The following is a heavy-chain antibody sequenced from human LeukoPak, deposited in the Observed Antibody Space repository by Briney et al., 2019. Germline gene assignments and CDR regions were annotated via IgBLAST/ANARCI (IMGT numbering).Heavy chain of an antibody. CDR2: IYYSGST. J-gene: IGHJ4*02. Sequence: PSGTLSLTCTVSGGSISSGGYYWSWIRQHPGKGLEWIGYIYYSGSTYYNPSLKSRVAISVDTSKNQFSLKLSSVTAADTAVHYCARVVGATPDNYFDYWGQGTLVTVSS. D-gene: IGHD1-26*01. V-gene: IGHV4-31*03. CDR1: GGSISSGGYY. CDR3: ARVVGATPDNYFDY.